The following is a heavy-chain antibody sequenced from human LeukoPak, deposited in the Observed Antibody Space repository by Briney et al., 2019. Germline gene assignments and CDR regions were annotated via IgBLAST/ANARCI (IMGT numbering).Heavy chain of an antibody. CDR3: ARSPTVTKRLVVESY. Sequence: ASVKVSCKASGYTFTSYYMHWVRQAPGQGLEWMGIINPSGGSTSYAQKFQGRVTMTRDTSTSTVYMELSSLRSEDTAVYYCARSPTVTKRLVVESYWGQGALVTVSS. J-gene: IGHJ4*02. D-gene: IGHD4-17*01. CDR1: GYTFTSYY. V-gene: IGHV1-46*01. CDR2: INPSGGST.